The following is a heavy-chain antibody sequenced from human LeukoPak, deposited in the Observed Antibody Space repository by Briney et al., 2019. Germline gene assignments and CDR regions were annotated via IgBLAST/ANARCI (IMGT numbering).Heavy chain of an antibody. CDR3: ATSIYGSGSYYSS. V-gene: IGHV4-39*01. J-gene: IGHJ5*02. CDR2: MYYSGST. CDR1: GGSISSSSYY. D-gene: IGHD3-10*01. Sequence: SETLSLTCTVSGGSISSSSYYWGWIRKPPGKGLEWIGNMYYSGSTYNNSSLKSRVTISVDTSKNQFSLKLSSVTAADTAVYYCATSIYGSGSYYSSWCQGTLVTVSS.